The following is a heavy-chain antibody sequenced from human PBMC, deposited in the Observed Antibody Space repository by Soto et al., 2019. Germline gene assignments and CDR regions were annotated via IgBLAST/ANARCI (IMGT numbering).Heavy chain of an antibody. D-gene: IGHD5-12*01. CDR1: GGSIANYY. V-gene: IGHV4-59*01. Sequence: SETLSVTCTISGGSIANYYWSWIRQPPGKGLEWIGYIYYSGSTNYNPSLKSRVTISVDTSKNQFSLKLSSVTAADTAVYYCARDASGYGDFDYWGQGTLVTVSS. J-gene: IGHJ4*02. CDR3: ARDASGYGDFDY. CDR2: IYYSGST.